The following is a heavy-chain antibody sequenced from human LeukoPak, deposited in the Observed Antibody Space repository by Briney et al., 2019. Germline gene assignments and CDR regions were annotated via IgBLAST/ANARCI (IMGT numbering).Heavy chain of an antibody. CDR2: FDPEDGET. D-gene: IGHD3-3*01. CDR1: GYTFTGYY. CDR3: ATAGYYDFP. Sequence: ASVKVSCKASGYTFTGYYMHWVRQAPGQGLEWMGGFDPEDGETIYAQKFQGRVTMAEDTSTDTAYMELSSLRSEDTAVYYCATAGYYDFPWGQGTLVTVSS. V-gene: IGHV1-24*01. J-gene: IGHJ4*02.